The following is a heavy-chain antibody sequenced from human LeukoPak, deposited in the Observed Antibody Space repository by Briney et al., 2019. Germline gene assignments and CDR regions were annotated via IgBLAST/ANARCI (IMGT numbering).Heavy chain of an antibody. J-gene: IGHJ4*02. CDR2: ISGSGGST. D-gene: IGHD4-17*01. CDR3: ARDSYGDYSLDY. CDR1: GFIFRSYA. Sequence: GGSLRLSCAASGFIFRSYAMNWVRQAPGKGLEWVSGISGSGGSTYYADSVKGRFTISRNNSRNTLYLQMNSLSVDDTAVYYCARDSYGDYSLDYWGQGTLVPVSS. V-gene: IGHV3-23*01.